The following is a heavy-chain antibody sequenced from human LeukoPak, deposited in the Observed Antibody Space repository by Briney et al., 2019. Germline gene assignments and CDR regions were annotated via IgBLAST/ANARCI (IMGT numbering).Heavy chain of an antibody. D-gene: IGHD1-1*01. CDR3: AKLCLNADY. V-gene: IGHV3-23*01. Sequence: GGSLRLSCAASGFTFSTNAVNWVHQAPGKGLEWVSAITSSGGATYYADSVKGLFTISRDNSKNTLYLQMSSLRAEDTAVYYCAKLCLNADYWGQGTLVTVSS. CDR1: GFTFSTNA. J-gene: IGHJ4*02. CDR2: ITSSGGAT.